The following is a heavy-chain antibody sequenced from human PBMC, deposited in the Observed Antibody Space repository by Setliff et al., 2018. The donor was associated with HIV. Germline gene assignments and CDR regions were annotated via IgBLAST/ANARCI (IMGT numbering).Heavy chain of an antibody. D-gene: IGHD3-10*01. J-gene: IGHJ6*02. CDR3: ARDEVRYYSGSESVRAGMDV. CDR1: GGSITSSGYN. Sequence: SETLSLTCIVSGGSITSSGYNWNWIRQHPGKGLEWIGHIYSSGRTSYNPSLQSRVSISIDTSKNQFSLKLDSVIAADTAAYYCARDEVRYYSGSESVRAGMDVWGQGTAVTVSS. CDR2: IYSSGRT. V-gene: IGHV4-31*03.